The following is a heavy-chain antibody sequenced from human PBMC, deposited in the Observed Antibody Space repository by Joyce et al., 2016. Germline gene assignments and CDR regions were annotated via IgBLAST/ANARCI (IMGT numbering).Heavy chain of an antibody. D-gene: IGHD6-13*01. CDR1: GFSLINYI. CDR2: TYYDGKKE. J-gene: IGHJ3*02. CDR3: ARNLASPGTIAFDI. Sequence: QVQLVESGGGVVQPGRSLRLSCTASGFSLINYILHWVRQTPGKGLEWLGVTYYDGKKEFYADSGKGRFTISRDNSKNTLYLQMTSLRVEDTAVYYCARNLASPGTIAFDIWGQGTVVTVSS. V-gene: IGHV3-33*01.